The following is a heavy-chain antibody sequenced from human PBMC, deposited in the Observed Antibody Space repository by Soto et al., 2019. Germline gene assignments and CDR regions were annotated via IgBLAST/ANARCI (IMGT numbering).Heavy chain of an antibody. CDR1: GFTFSTYN. J-gene: IGHJ3*02. D-gene: IGHD1-26*01. V-gene: IGHV3-48*02. CDR3: ARDQSLVGARAFDI. Sequence: EVQLVESGGGLVQPGGSLRLSCAASGFTFSTYNMNWVRQAPGKGLEWVSYISSSSSTIYYADSVKGRFTISRDNAKNSLYLQMNSLRDEDTAVYYCARDQSLVGARAFDIWGQGTMVSVSS. CDR2: ISSSSSTI.